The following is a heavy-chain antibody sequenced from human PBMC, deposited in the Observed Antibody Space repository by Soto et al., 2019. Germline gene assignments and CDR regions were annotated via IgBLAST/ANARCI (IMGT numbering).Heavy chain of an antibody. D-gene: IGHD6-6*01. CDR3: ARDARRGYSSSSGDDAFDI. Sequence: SETLSLTCAVYGGSFSGYYWSWIRQPPGKGLEWIGEINHSGSTNYNPSLKSRVTISVDTSKNQFSLKLSSVTAADTAVYYCARDARRGYSSSSGDDAFDIWGQGTMVTVSS. CDR1: GGSFSGYY. CDR2: INHSGST. V-gene: IGHV4-34*01. J-gene: IGHJ3*02.